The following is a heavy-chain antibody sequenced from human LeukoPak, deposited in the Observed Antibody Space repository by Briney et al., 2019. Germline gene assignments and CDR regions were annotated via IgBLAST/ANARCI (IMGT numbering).Heavy chain of an antibody. J-gene: IGHJ4*02. CDR1: GFTLSSHG. V-gene: IGHV3-33*01. CDR2: MWYDGSKE. CDR3: ARDLSFGSLDF. Sequence: GGSLRLSCAASGFTLSSHGMHWVRQAPGKGLEWGAGMWYDGSKEDYADSVKGRFTISRDMSKNTLNLQMNSLRVEDTAMFYCARDLSFGSLDFRGQGTLVTFSS. D-gene: IGHD1-26*01.